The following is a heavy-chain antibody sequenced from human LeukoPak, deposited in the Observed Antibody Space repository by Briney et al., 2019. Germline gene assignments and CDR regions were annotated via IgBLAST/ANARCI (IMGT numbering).Heavy chain of an antibody. CDR1: GFTFSNYA. CDR2: IDYDGSTT. CDR3: THLGWFDP. J-gene: IGHJ5*02. Sequence: GGSLRLSCAASGFTFSNYAMNWVRQAPGKGLEWVSRIDYDGSTTTYADSVKGRFTISRDNAKNTLYLQMNSLRAEDTAVYYCTHLGWFDPWGQGTLVTVSS. V-gene: IGHV3-74*01.